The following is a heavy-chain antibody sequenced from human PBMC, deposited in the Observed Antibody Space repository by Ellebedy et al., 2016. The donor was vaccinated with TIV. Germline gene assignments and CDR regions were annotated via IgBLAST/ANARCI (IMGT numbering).Heavy chain of an antibody. D-gene: IGHD4-17*01. CDR1: GGSFRGYY. CDR3: ARGATHRRSTVKTNFDC. Sequence: MPSETLSLTCAVYGGSFRGYYWSWIRQPPGKGLEWIGEITHSGSTNYNPSLKSRVTISVDTSKNQFSLKLSSVTDAETAGYYCARGATHRRSTVKTNFDCWGKGTLVTVSS. J-gene: IGHJ4*02. V-gene: IGHV4-34*01. CDR2: ITHSGST.